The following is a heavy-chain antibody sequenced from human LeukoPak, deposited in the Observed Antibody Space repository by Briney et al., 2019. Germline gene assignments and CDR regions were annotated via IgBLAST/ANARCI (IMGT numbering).Heavy chain of an antibody. CDR2: FYTSGST. J-gene: IGHJ4*02. CDR3: ARGFLGDYFGSGSYYVFDY. CDR1: GGSISSYY. D-gene: IGHD3-10*01. V-gene: IGHV4-4*07. Sequence: ASETLSLTCTVSGGSISSYYWSWIRQPAGKGLEWIGRFYTSGSTKYNPSLKSRVTMSEDTSKNQFSLKLSSVTAADTAVYYCARGFLGDYFGSGSYYVFDYWGQGTLVTVSS.